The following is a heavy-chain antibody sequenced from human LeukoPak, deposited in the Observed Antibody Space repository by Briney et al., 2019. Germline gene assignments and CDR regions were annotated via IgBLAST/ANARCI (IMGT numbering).Heavy chain of an antibody. Sequence: PGRSLRLSCAASGFTFDDYAMHWVRQAPGKGLEWVSGISWNSGSIGYADSVKGRFAISRDNSKSTLYLHMNSLRAEDTAVYYCANIPNSFGPDYWGQGSLVTVSS. D-gene: IGHD3-16*01. CDR3: ANIPNSFGPDY. J-gene: IGHJ4*02. V-gene: IGHV3-9*01. CDR1: GFTFDDYA. CDR2: ISWNSGSI.